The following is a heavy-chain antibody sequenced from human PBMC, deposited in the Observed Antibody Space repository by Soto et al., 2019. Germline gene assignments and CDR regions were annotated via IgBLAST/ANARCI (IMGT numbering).Heavy chain of an antibody. D-gene: IGHD2-15*01. J-gene: IGHJ4*02. CDR2: ISYTGAT. CDR1: GGSISRGAYF. V-gene: IGHV4-31*03. Sequence: QVHLQESGPGQVRPSQTLSLSCSVSGGSISRGAYFWTWIRQFPGKGLEWIAYISYTGATYYNPSLKSRVNRLADTSKNQFSLKLTSVTSADTAVYYCARGGPVSVSPAWQLLGYFDYWGQGTLVTVSS. CDR3: ARGGPVSVSPAWQLLGYFDY.